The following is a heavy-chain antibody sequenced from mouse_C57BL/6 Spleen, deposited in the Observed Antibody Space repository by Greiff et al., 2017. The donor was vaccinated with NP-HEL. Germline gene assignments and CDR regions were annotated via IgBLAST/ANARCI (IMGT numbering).Heavy chain of an antibody. CDR3: ARSGGTNFDY. CDR1: GYTFTSYD. J-gene: IGHJ2*01. V-gene: IGHV1-85*01. CDR2: IYPRDGST. D-gene: IGHD2-14*01. Sequence: VKVVESGPELVKPGASVKLSCKASGYTFTSYDINWVKQRPGQGLAWIGWIYPRDGSTKYNEQFKGKATLTVDTSSSTAYMELHSLTSEDAAVYFCARSGGTNFDYWGKGTTLTVSS.